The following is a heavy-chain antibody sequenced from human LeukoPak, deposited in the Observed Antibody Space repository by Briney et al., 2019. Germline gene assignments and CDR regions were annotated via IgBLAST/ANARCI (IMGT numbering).Heavy chain of an antibody. CDR2: ISGSGGST. D-gene: IGHD3-3*01. CDR1: GFTFSSYA. J-gene: IGHJ6*02. Sequence: PGGSLRLSCAASGFTFSSYAMSWVRQAPGKGLEWVSAISGSGGSTYYADSVKGRFTISRDNSKNTLYLQMNSLRAEDTAVYYCAFKYYDFWSGYYYYGMDVWGQGTTVTVSS. V-gene: IGHV3-23*01. CDR3: AFKYYDFWSGYYYYGMDV.